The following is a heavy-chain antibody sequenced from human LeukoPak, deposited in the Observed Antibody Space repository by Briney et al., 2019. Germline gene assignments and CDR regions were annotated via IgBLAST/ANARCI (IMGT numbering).Heavy chain of an antibody. V-gene: IGHV4-59*08. CDR1: GGSLSSYY. J-gene: IGHJ1*01. CDR3: ARQSSSSWYWYFHP. D-gene: IGHD6-13*01. CDR2: IYHRGDT. Sequence: SETLSLTCIVSGGSLSSYYWSWMRQPPGKGLEWIGHIYHRGDTNYNPSLKSRVSISVDTSKNEFSLRLTSVTAADTAVYYCARQSSSSWYWYFHPWGQGTLVSVSS.